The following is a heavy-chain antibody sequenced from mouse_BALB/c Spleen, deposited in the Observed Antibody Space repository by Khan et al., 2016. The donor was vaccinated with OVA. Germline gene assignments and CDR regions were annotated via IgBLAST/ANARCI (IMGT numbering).Heavy chain of an antibody. CDR3: ARGGYSVFAY. D-gene: IGHD1-1*01. J-gene: IGHJ3*01. CDR2: IYPGSGST. V-gene: IGHV1-77*01. Sequence: QMQLEESGPELVKPGASVKMSCKASGYTFTDYVINWVKQRTGQGLEWIGDIYPGSGSTYYNEKFKGKAKLTADKSFNTAYMQLSSLTFEDSAVYFCARGGYSVFAYWGQGTLVTVSA. CDR1: GYTFTDYV.